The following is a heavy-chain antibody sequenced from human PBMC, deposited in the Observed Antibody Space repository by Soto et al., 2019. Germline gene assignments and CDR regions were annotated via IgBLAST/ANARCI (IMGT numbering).Heavy chain of an antibody. CDR2: IRSKAYGGTT. CDR1: GFTFGDYA. V-gene: IGHV3-49*03. Sequence: GGSLRLSCTASGFTFGDYAMSWFRQAPGKGLEWVGFIRSKAYGGTTEYAASVKGRFTISRDDSKSIAYLQMNSLKTEDTAVYYWTRASGIAAADDYWGQGTLVTVSS. J-gene: IGHJ4*02. D-gene: IGHD6-13*01. CDR3: TRASGIAAADDY.